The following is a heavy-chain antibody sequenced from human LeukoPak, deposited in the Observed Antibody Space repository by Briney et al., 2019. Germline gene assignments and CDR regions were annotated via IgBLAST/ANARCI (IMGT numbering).Heavy chain of an antibody. CDR3: ARRKYSSGWPSMYYYYYMDV. J-gene: IGHJ6*03. D-gene: IGHD6-19*01. CDR2: IYYSGST. V-gene: IGHV4-39*01. Sequence: PSETLSLTCTVSGGSISSNSYYWGWIRQPPGKGLEWIGSIYYSGSTYYNPSLKSRVTISVDTSKNQFSLKLSSVTAADTAVYYCARRKYSSGWPSMYYYYYMDVWGKGTTVTISS. CDR1: GGSISSNSYY.